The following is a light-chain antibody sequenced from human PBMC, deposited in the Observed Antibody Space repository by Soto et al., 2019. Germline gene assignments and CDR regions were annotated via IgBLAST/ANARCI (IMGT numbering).Light chain of an antibody. CDR2: SVS. J-gene: IGKJ1*01. CDR1: QSVNSW. V-gene: IGKV1-5*01. CDR3: QRFSSYSRT. Sequence: DIQMTQSPSTLSAYVGDRVTITCRASQSVNSWLAWYQQKPGRAPKLLIYSVSNLDSGVPSRFSGSGSGTEFTRTISSLQPDDFATYYCQRFSSYSRTFGQGTKVE.